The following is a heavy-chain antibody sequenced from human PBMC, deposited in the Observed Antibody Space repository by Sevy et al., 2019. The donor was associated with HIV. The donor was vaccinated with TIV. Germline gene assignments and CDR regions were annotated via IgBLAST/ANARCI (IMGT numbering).Heavy chain of an antibody. V-gene: IGHV3-7*01. CDR1: GFTFSDYW. D-gene: IGHD1-26*01. CDR3: GRDARGSWRYVGAIDF. J-gene: IGHJ3*01. Sequence: GGSLRLSCAASGFTFSDYWMTWVRQAPGKGLEWVASIKRDGSENDHVDSVKGRFPISRDNTKKSLFLEMHSLRVEDTAVDYCGRDARGSWRYVGAIDFWGQGTMVTVSS. CDR2: IKRDGSEN.